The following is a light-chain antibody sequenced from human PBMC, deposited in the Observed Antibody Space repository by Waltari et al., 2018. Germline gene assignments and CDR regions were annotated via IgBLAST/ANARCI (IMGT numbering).Light chain of an antibody. V-gene: IGKV3-15*01. CDR1: QSVSSN. Sequence: EIVMTQSPATLSVSPGERATLSCRASQSVSSNLAWYQRKPGQAPRLLIYGASSRATGIPARFGGSGSGTEFTLTISSLQSEDFAVYYCQQYNDWPPWTFGQGTKVEI. CDR2: GAS. CDR3: QQYNDWPPWT. J-gene: IGKJ1*01.